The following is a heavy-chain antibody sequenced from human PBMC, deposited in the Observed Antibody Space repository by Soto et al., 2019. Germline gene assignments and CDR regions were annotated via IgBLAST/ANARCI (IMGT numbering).Heavy chain of an antibody. D-gene: IGHD3-3*01. Sequence: PSETLSLTCSVSGGTISGYYWTWIRQPAGKGLEWIGRIYSSGNTKYDPSLQSRVTMSLDTSNNQFSLRLTSVTAADTAVYYCARGQRFSDWFDPWGQGTLVTVSS. CDR1: GGTISGYY. J-gene: IGHJ5*02. V-gene: IGHV4-4*07. CDR2: IYSSGNT. CDR3: ARGQRFSDWFDP.